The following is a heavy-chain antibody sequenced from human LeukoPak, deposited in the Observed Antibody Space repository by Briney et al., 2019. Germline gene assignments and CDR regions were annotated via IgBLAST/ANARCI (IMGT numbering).Heavy chain of an antibody. J-gene: IGHJ4*02. D-gene: IGHD2-15*01. CDR3: AGRHCSGGGCYFAGADPFDY. Sequence: PGGSLRLSCAASGLTVSSTYMSWVRQAPGKGLEWVSVIYSGGKVYYIDSVKGRFTISRDTSKNTLYLQMNSLRVEDTAVYFCAGRHCSGGGCYFAGADPFDYWGQGTLVTVSS. CDR2: IYSGGKV. V-gene: IGHV3-53*01. CDR1: GLTVSSTY.